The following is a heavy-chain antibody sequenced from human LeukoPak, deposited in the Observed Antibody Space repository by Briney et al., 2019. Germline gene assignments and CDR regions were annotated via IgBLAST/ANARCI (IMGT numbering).Heavy chain of an antibody. J-gene: IGHJ4*02. CDR1: GGSISRYY. V-gene: IGHV4-59*01. D-gene: IGHD1-26*01. CDR3: ARDYQMNGTYSYYFDY. CDR2: IYYSGIT. Sequence: PSETLSLTCTVSGGSISRYYWSWIRQPPGKGLEWIGYIYYSGITNYNPSLKSRVTISVDTSKNQFSLKLSSVTAADTAMYYCARDYQMNGTYSYYFDYWGQGTLVTVSS.